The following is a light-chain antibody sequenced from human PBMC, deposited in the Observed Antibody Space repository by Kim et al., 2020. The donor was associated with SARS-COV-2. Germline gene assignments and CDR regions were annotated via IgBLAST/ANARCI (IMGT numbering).Light chain of an antibody. CDR3: LQHGAFPRT. J-gene: IGKJ1*01. V-gene: IGKV1-17*03. CDR1: QAVNNF. Sequence: ASVGDRITITCRASQAVNNFLVGLQQKPGKVPRRLIYSASNLQSGVPSRFSGSASGTEFALTIDSLQPEDFATYYCLQHGAFPRTFGQGTKVDIK. CDR2: SAS.